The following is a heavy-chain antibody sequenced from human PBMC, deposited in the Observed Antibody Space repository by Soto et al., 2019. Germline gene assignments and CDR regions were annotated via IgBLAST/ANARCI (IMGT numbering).Heavy chain of an antibody. CDR2: ISAYNGNT. D-gene: IGHD6-19*01. J-gene: IGHJ6*02. CDR1: GYSFSGYG. Sequence: ASVKVSCKASGYSFSGYGISWVRQAPGQGLEWMGWISAYNGNTNYAQKLQGRVTMTTDTSTSTAYMELRSLRSDDTAVYYCARDLRAVAVDYYYGMDVWGQGTTVTVSS. CDR3: ARDLRAVAVDYYYGMDV. V-gene: IGHV1-18*01.